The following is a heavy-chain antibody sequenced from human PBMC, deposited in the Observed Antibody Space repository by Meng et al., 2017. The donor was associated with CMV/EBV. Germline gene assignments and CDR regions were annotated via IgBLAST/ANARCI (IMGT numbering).Heavy chain of an antibody. J-gene: IGHJ4*02. Sequence: SVHDMYWSSLAPGKGLEWVGSIRNKVSRYSIDYASSMKGRFTIARDDSKNSLYLQMNSLKAEAAAVYYGACRRCYEGYAVVFDYWGQGTLVTVSS. CDR2: IRNKVSRYSI. D-gene: IGHD2-2*01. CDR3: ACRRCYEGYAVVFDY. V-gene: IGHV3-72*01. CDR1: SVHD.